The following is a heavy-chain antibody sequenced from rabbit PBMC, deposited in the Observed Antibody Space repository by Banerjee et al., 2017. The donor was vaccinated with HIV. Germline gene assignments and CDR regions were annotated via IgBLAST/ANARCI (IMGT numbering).Heavy chain of an antibody. CDR2: IYVGSGNT. V-gene: IGHV1S40*01. Sequence: QSLEESGGDLVKPGTSLTLTCTASGFDFSSNAMCWVRQAPGKGLEWIACIYVGSGNTYYASWAKGRFTISKTSSTTVTLQMTSLTAADTATYFCARDSYGSSFGYALWGPGTLVTVS. D-gene: IGHD6-1*01. CDR1: GFDFSSNA. J-gene: IGHJ4*01. CDR3: ARDSYGSSFGYAL.